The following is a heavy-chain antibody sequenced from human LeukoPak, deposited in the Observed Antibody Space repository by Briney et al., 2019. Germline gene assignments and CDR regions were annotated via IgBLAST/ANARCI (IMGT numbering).Heavy chain of an antibody. CDR1: GFDFTAYG. CDR3: AGHFHSAWFGF. CDR2: IYPGGSNG. J-gene: IGHJ4*02. D-gene: IGHD5-18*01. V-gene: IGHV5-51*01. Sequence: GESLKISCKCSGFDFTAYGIAWVRQMPGKGLEWMGNIYPGGSNGRYSPSFQGQVTMSADKSITAVYLQWSSLKASDTAMYYCAGHFHSAWFGFWGQGSLVTVSS.